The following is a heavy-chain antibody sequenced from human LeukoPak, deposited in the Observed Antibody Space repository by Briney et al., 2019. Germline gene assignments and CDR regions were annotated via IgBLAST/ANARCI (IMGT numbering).Heavy chain of an antibody. CDR1: GFTFSSYG. V-gene: IGHV3-33*06. CDR2: IWYDGSNK. J-gene: IGHJ5*02. D-gene: IGHD5-18*01. CDR3: AKDGNSYGYNNWSDP. Sequence: GRSLRLSCAASGFTFSSYGMHWVRQAPGKGLEWVAVIWYDGSNKYYADSVKGRFTISRDNSKNTLYLQMNSLRAEDTAVYYCAKDGNSYGYNNWSDPWGQGTLVTVSS.